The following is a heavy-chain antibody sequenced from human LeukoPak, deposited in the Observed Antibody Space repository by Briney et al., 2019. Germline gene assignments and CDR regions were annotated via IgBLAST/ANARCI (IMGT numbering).Heavy chain of an antibody. CDR2: ISPYNGNT. V-gene: IGHV1-18*01. J-gene: IGHJ6*02. D-gene: IGHD5-12*01. CDR3: ASFSGYENGMDV. CDR1: GYTFTNYG. Sequence: GASVKVSCKASGYTFTNYGISWVRQAPGQGLEWMGWISPYNGNTHHAQNVQGRVTMSTDTSTGTAYMELRSLRSDDTAVYYCASFSGYENGMDVWGQGTTVTVSS.